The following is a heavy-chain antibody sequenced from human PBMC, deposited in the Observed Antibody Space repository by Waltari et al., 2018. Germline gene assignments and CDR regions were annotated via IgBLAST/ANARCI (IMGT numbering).Heavy chain of an antibody. CDR3: AWDLGVVRFDP. CDR2: IIPIFGTA. CDR1: GGTFRSYA. D-gene: IGHD3-3*01. Sequence: QVQLVQSGAEVKKPGSSVTVACKASGGTFRSYAIRGVRQPPGQGLEWMGRIIPIFGTANYAQKFQGRVTITADKSTSTAYMELSSLRSEDTAVYYCAWDLGVVRFDPWGQGTLVTVSS. V-gene: IGHV1-69*13. J-gene: IGHJ5*02.